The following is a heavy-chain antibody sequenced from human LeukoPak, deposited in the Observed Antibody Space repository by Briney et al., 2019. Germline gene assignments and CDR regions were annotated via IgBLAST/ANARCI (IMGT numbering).Heavy chain of an antibody. V-gene: IGHV3-23*01. Sequence: GGSLRLSCAASGFTFSSYAMSWVRQAPGKGLEWVSAISGSGGSTYYADSVKGRFAISRDNSKNTLYLQMNSLRAEDTAVYYCARETHYRFYGMDVWGQGTTVTVSS. CDR2: ISGSGGST. CDR1: GFTFSSYA. CDR3: ARETHYRFYGMDV. D-gene: IGHD1-26*01. J-gene: IGHJ6*02.